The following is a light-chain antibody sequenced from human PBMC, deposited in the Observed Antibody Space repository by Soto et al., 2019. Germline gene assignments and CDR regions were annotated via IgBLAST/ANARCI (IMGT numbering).Light chain of an antibody. CDR2: EVI. V-gene: IGLV2-14*01. Sequence: QSALTQPASMSGSPGQSITISCTGTSSDIGNSNYVSWYQQYSGKAPKLIIYEVINRPSGVSDRFSGSKSGNTASLTISGLQAEDGADYYCISYTTGATPVFGGGTKLTVL. CDR3: ISYTTGATPV. CDR1: SSDIGNSNY. J-gene: IGLJ2*01.